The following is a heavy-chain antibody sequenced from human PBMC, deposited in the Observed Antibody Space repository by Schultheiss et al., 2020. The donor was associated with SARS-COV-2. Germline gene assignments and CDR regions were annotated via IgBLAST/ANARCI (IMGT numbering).Heavy chain of an antibody. Sequence: SETLSLTCTVSGGSISSYYWSWIRQPPGKGLEWIGYIYYSGNTNYNPSLKSRVTISVDTSKNQFSLKLSSVTAADTAVYYCAAYDFWSGYVFDYWGQGTLVTVSS. J-gene: IGHJ4*02. D-gene: IGHD3-3*01. CDR3: AAYDFWSGYVFDY. CDR1: GGSISSYY. V-gene: IGHV4-59*01. CDR2: IYYSGNT.